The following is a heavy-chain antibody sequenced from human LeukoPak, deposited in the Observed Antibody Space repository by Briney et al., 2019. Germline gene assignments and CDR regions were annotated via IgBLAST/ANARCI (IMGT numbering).Heavy chain of an antibody. V-gene: IGHV4-30-4*01. CDR3: ARRCDLGELSICGEYYYFDY. J-gene: IGHJ4*02. Sequence: SQTLSLTCTVSGGSISSGDYYWSWIRQPPGKGLEWIGYIYYSGSTNYNPSLKSRVTISVDTSKNQFSLKLSSVTAADTAVYYCARRCDLGELSICGEYYYFDYWGQGTLVTVSS. CDR2: IYYSGST. D-gene: IGHD3-10*01. CDR1: GGSISSGDYY.